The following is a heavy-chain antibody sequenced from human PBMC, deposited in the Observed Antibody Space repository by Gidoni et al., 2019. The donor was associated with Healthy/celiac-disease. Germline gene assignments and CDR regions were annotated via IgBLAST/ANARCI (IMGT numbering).Heavy chain of an antibody. CDR2: ISSSGSTI. CDR1: GFAFGYSY. J-gene: IGHJ6*03. D-gene: IGHD3-3*01. CDR3: ARRSGGDFWSGMYYMDV. V-gene: IGHV3-11*01. Sequence: QVQLVESGGGLVKPAGSLRVSCAASGFAFGYSYMRGIRQAPGKGLEWVSYISSSGSTIYYADSVKGRFTISRDNAKNSLYLQMNSLRAEDTAVYYCARRSGGDFWSGMYYMDVWGKGTTVTVSS.